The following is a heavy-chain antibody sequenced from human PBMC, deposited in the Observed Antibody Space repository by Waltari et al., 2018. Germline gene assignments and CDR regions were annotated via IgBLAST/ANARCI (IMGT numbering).Heavy chain of an antibody. V-gene: IGHV4-34*01. CDR1: GGSFSGYY. Sequence: QVQLQQWGAGLLKPSETLSLTCAVYGGSFSGYYWSWIRQPPGKGLEWIGEINHSGSTNYNPSLNSRVTISVDTSKNQFSLKLSSVTAADTAVYYCARGPRFLEWLFTYGMDVWGQGTTVTVSS. CDR2: INHSGST. J-gene: IGHJ6*02. CDR3: ARGPRFLEWLFTYGMDV. D-gene: IGHD3-3*01.